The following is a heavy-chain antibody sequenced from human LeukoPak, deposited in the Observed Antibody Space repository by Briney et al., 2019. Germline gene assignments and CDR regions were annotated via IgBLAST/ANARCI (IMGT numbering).Heavy chain of an antibody. Sequence: SETLSLTCAVYGGSFSGYYWSWIRQPPGKGLEWIGEINHSGSTNYNPSLKGRVTISVDTSKNQFSLKLSSVTAADTAVYYCARDGAIVWNHGRYCYYYMDVWGKGTTVTVSS. CDR1: GGSFSGYY. V-gene: IGHV4-34*01. CDR3: ARDGAIVWNHGRYCYYYMDV. J-gene: IGHJ6*03. CDR2: INHSGST. D-gene: IGHD1-14*01.